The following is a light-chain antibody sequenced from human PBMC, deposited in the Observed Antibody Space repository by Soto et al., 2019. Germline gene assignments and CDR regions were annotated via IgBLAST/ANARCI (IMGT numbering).Light chain of an antibody. J-gene: IGKJ1*01. V-gene: IGKV1-5*01. Sequence: DIQMTQSPSTLSVSVGDRVTITCRASQSISTYLAWYQQRPGKAPKLLIYHASSLESGVPSRFSGSGSGTEFTLNISSLQPDDFATYYCQQYDRWWTFGQGTKVEIK. CDR2: HAS. CDR1: QSISTY. CDR3: QQYDRWWT.